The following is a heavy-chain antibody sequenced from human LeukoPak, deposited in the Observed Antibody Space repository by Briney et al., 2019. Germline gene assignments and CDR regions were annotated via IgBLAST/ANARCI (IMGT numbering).Heavy chain of an antibody. CDR1: GGSISSYY. Sequence: PSETLSLTCTVSGGSISSYYWSWIRQPPGKGLEWIGYIYYSGSSKHNPSLKSRVTISVDTSKNQFSRKLSSVTAADTAVYYCTRDDNVFDYWGQGTLVTVSS. J-gene: IGHJ4*02. D-gene: IGHD2-8*01. CDR2: IYYSGSS. V-gene: IGHV4-59*01. CDR3: TRDDNVFDY.